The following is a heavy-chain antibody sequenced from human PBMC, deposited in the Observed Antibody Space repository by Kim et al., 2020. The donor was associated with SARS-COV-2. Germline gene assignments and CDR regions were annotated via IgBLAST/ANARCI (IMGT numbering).Heavy chain of an antibody. Sequence: GGSLRLSCAASGLTFSSFWMSWVRQAPGKGLEWVANIKQDGSEKYYVDSVKGRFTISRDNAKNSLYLQMNSLRAEDTAVYYCARWGSGYDSHLFYYWGQG. J-gene: IGHJ4*02. CDR1: GLTFSSFW. D-gene: IGHD3-22*01. V-gene: IGHV3-7*01. CDR3: ARWGSGYDSHLFYY. CDR2: IKQDGSEK.